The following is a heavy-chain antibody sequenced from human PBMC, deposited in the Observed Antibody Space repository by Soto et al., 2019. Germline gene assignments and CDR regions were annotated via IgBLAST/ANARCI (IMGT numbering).Heavy chain of an antibody. D-gene: IGHD3-3*01. CDR1: GGSISSYY. CDR2: IYYSGST. V-gene: IGHV4-59*01. J-gene: IGHJ6*03. CDR3: ARNYDFWSGYYPGFVFPGSDYYYYMDV. Sequence: QVQLQESGPGLVKPSETLSLTCTVSGGSISSYYWSWIRQPPGKGLEWIGYIYYSGSTNYNPSLKSRVTISVDTSKNQFSLKLSSVTAADTAVYYCARNYDFWSGYYPGFVFPGSDYYYYMDVWGKGTTVTVSS.